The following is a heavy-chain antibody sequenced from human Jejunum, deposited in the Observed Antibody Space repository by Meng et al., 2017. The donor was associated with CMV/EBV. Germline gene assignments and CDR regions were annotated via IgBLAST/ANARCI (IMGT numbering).Heavy chain of an antibody. CDR1: GYTFTNYG. Sequence: QGQLGQSGGGGKKPGASVKVSCKASGYTFTNYGITWVRQAPGQGLEWMGWISAYNGNTNYAQTLQGRLTMTTDTSTSTAYMELRSLRSDDTAVYYCARVEVGITSGDYWGQGTLVTVSS. CDR3: ARVEVGITSGDY. CDR2: ISAYNGNT. J-gene: IGHJ4*02. V-gene: IGHV1-18*01. D-gene: IGHD1-26*01.